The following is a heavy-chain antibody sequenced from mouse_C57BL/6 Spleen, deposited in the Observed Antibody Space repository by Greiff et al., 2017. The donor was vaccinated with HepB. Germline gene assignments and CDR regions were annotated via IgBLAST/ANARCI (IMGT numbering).Heavy chain of an antibody. V-gene: IGHV1-64*01. J-gene: IGHJ4*01. Sequence: QVQLKQPGAELVKPGASVKLSCKASGYTFTSYWMHWVKQRPGQGLEWIGMIHPNSGSTNYNEKFKSKATLTVDKSSSTAYMQLSSLTSEDSAVYYCARHYGSSYVDYAMDYWGQGTSVTVSS. CDR3: ARHYGSSYVDYAMDY. CDR2: IHPNSGST. CDR1: GYTFTSYW. D-gene: IGHD1-1*01.